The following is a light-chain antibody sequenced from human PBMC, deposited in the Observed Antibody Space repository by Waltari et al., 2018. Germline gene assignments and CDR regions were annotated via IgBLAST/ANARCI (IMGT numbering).Light chain of an antibody. CDR1: SSDIGNYNL. J-gene: IGLJ3*02. CDR3: CSYAGSAVSV. Sequence: QSALTQTATVSGSPGQSITISCSGTSSDIGNYNLVSWYRQHPGKAPTLIIYDVNKRPSGVSNRFSVSKSGNTAFLTISGLQTADEADYFCCSYAGSAVSVFGGGTKVTVL. V-gene: IGLV2-23*02. CDR2: DVN.